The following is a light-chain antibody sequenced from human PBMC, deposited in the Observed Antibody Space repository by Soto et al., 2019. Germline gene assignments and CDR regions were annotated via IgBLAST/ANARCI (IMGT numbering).Light chain of an antibody. CDR1: QSVNLN. Sequence: EIMMTQSPGTLSVSPGEGDTLSCTASQSVNLNLAWYQHKPGQPPRLLLYGASTRATGIPVRFRGSGSGTELTLTLSSLQSEYSAVYYRHQYNSWPRGTFGPGTKVEI. CDR3: HQYNSWPRGT. J-gene: IGKJ3*01. CDR2: GAS. V-gene: IGKV3-15*01.